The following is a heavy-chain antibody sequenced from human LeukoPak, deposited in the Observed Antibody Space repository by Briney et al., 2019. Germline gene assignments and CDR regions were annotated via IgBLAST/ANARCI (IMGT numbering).Heavy chain of an antibody. CDR2: ISSNGGST. D-gene: IGHD6-19*01. CDR3: AALVVAGSDFDH. J-gene: IGHJ4*02. V-gene: IGHV3-64D*06. Sequence: PGGSLRLSCSASGFTFSSYAMYWVRQAPGKGLESVTGISSNGGSTYYADSVKGRFIISRDNSKNTVYLQMSSLRPDDTAVYYCAALVVAGSDFDHWGQGTLVTVSS. CDR1: GFTFSSYA.